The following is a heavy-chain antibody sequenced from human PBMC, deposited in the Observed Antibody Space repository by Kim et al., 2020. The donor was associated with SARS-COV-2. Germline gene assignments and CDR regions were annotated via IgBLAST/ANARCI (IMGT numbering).Heavy chain of an antibody. Sequence: GGSLRLSCTASGFTFGDYAMSWVRQAPGKGLEWVGFIRSKAYGGTTEYAASVKGRFTISRDDSKSIAYLQMNTLKTEDTAVYYCTSQIRGVIHYYYYMYV. CDR1: GFTFGDYA. CDR2: IRSKAYGGTT. V-gene: IGHV3-49*04. D-gene: IGHD3-10*01. CDR3: TSQIRGVIHYYYYMYV. J-gene: IGHJ6*03.